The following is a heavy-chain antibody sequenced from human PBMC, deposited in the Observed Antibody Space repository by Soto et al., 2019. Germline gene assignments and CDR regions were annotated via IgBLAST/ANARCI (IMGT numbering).Heavy chain of an antibody. D-gene: IGHD3-10*01. J-gene: IGHJ6*03. CDR1: GFTVSSNY. Sequence: GGSLRLSCAASGFTVSSNYMSWVRQAPGKGLEWVSVIYSGGSTYYADSVKGRFTISRDNSKNTLYLQMNSLRAEDTAVYYCARDLYYYGFGEYMDVWGKGTTVTVSS. CDR2: IYSGGST. V-gene: IGHV3-66*01. CDR3: ARDLYYYGFGEYMDV.